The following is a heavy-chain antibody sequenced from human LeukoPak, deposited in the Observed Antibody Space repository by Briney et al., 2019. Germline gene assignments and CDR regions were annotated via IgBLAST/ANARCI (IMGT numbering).Heavy chain of an antibody. J-gene: IGHJ6*03. CDR2: MNPNSGNT. V-gene: IGHV1-8*01. D-gene: IGHD6-19*01. CDR1: GYTFTSYD. Sequence: GASVKVSCKASGYTFTSYDINWVRQATGQGLEWMGWMNPNSGNTGYAQKFQGRVTMTRNTSISTAYMELSSLRSEDTAVCYCAREGIAVAGTEDYYYYYMDVWGKGTTVTVSS. CDR3: AREGIAVAGTEDYYYYYMDV.